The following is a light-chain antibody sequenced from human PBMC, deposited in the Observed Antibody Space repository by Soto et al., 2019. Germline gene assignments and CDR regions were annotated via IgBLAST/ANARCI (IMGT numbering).Light chain of an antibody. CDR3: QQYGSSPPYT. CDR2: AAS. CDR1: RSFASSY. V-gene: IGKV3-20*01. J-gene: IGKJ2*01. Sequence: EMVLTQSPGTLSLSPGERASLSCRASRSFASSYLAWYQQKPGQAPRLLIYAASKRATGIPDRFSGSGSGTGFTLTINRLDPEDSAVYYCQQYGSSPPYTYGQGTKLQIK.